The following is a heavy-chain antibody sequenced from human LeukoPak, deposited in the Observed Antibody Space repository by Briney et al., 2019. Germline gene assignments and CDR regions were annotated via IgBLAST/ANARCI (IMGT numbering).Heavy chain of an antibody. CDR2: FDPEDGEI. Sequence: ASVKVSCKVSGYTLTELSMHWVRQAPGKGLEWMRGFDPEDGEIIYAQKFQGRATMTEDTSTDTAYMELSSLRSEDTAVYYCATRPHYDSSGYYYVRGAFDIWGQGTMVTVSS. CDR1: GYTLTELS. V-gene: IGHV1-24*01. D-gene: IGHD3-22*01. CDR3: ATRPHYDSSGYYYVRGAFDI. J-gene: IGHJ3*02.